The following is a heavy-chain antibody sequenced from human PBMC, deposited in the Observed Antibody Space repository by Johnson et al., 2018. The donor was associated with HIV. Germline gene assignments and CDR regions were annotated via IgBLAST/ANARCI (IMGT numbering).Heavy chain of an antibody. CDR1: RFTFDDYA. D-gene: IGHD5-18*01. Sequence: VLLVESGGVVVQPGGSLRLSCETSRFTFDDYAMHWVRQAPGKGLEWVSLINWDGDSTYYADSVKGRFTISRDNSKNSLYLQMNSLRAEDTALYYCAKDMGVDTAMNPWAFDIWGQGTMVTVSS. CDR3: AKDMGVDTAMNPWAFDI. V-gene: IGHV3-43D*03. CDR2: INWDGDST. J-gene: IGHJ3*02.